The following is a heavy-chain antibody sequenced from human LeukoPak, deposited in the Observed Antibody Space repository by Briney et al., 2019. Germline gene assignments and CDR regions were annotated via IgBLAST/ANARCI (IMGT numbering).Heavy chain of an antibody. Sequence: GGSLRLSCAASGFTFSSYAMSWVRQAPGKGLEWVSAISSRDGSAYYADSVKGRFTISRDNSKNTLYLQVNSLRDEDTAVYYCAKGSTVTKLYFEYWGQGTLVTVSS. V-gene: IGHV3-23*01. CDR1: GFTFSSYA. CDR3: AKGSTVTKLYFEY. CDR2: ISSRDGSA. J-gene: IGHJ4*02. D-gene: IGHD1-1*01.